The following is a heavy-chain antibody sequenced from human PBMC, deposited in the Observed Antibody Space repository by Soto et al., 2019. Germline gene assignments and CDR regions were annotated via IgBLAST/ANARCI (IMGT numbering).Heavy chain of an antibody. CDR2: IGDSGAST. D-gene: IGHD1-26*01. CDR1: GFSFSSFA. CDR3: AVAVELDV. V-gene: IGHV3-23*01. Sequence: EVLLLESGGGLVQPGGSLRLSCEASGFSFSSFAMNWVRQAPGKGLEWVSAIGDSGASTYYADSVKGRFTISRDNSRNTLYVHLTSLRPEDTAVYYCAVAVELDVWGDGTMVTVSS. J-gene: IGHJ6*04.